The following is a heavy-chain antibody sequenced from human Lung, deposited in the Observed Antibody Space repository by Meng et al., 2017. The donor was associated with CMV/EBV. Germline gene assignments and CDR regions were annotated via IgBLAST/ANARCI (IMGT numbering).Heavy chain of an antibody. D-gene: IGHD4-11*01. CDR2: INQDGNEE. J-gene: IGHJ6*02. V-gene: IGHV3-7*01. Sequence: GGSLRLSCAASGFTFSSYWMSWVRQAPGQGLEWVANINQDGNEEYYVDSLKGRFTISRDNAKNSLYLQMTSLRAEDTAVYYCARDGTLSPYSYYYGMEVWGQGTTVTVSS. CDR1: GFTFSSYW. CDR3: ARDGTLSPYSYYYGMEV.